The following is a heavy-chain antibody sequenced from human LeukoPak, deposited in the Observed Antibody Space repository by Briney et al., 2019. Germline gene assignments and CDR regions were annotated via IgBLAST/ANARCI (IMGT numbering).Heavy chain of an antibody. CDR3: ARDSPRGERPVARDFFDF. J-gene: IGHJ4*02. D-gene: IGHD1-1*01. V-gene: IGHV4-39*07. Sequence: SETLSLTCSVSGYSIRTRSYYWGWIRQSPGKGLEWIGSIYSDGTTYSNPSLESRVTLSMDPSKNHFSLKMRSVTADDTAMYYCARDSPRGERPVARDFFDFWGQGILVAVSS. CDR2: IYSDGTT. CDR1: GYSIRTRSYY.